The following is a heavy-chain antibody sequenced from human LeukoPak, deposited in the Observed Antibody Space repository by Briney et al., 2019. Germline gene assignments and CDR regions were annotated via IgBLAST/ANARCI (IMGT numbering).Heavy chain of an antibody. D-gene: IGHD5-24*01. Sequence: ASVKVSCKASGYTFTSYYMHWVRQAPGQGLEWMGIINPSGGSTNYAQKFQGRITMTRDTSTSTFCMDLNSLRSEDTAVYYCARGADNTEMATIKNYYYYYGMDVRGQGTTVTVSS. CDR1: GYTFTSYY. V-gene: IGHV1-46*01. CDR3: ARGADNTEMATIKNYYYYYGMDV. CDR2: INPSGGST. J-gene: IGHJ6*02.